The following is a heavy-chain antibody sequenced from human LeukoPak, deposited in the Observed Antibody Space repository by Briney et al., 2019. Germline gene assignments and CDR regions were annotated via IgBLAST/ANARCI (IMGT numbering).Heavy chain of an antibody. J-gene: IGHJ4*02. CDR1: GGSISSGGYY. CDR3: ARERPYYYGSGSTGFDY. V-gene: IGHV4-31*03. Sequence: SETLSLTCTVSGGSISSGGYYWSWIRQHPGKGLEWIGYIYYSGSTYYNPSLNSRVTISVDTSKNQFSLKLSSVTAADTAVYYCARERPYYYGSGSTGFDYWGQGTLVTVSS. CDR2: IYYSGST. D-gene: IGHD3-10*01.